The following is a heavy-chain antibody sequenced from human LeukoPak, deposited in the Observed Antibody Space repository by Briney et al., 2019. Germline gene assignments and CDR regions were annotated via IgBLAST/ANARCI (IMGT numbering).Heavy chain of an antibody. CDR1: GGSISSGGYS. CDR2: IYHSGST. V-gene: IGHV4-30-2*01. CDR3: ARGKIDDILTGYYPHFDY. J-gene: IGHJ4*02. Sequence: PSETLSLTCAVSGGSISSGGYSWSWIRQPPGKGLEWIGYIYHSGSTYYNPPLKSRVTISVDRSKNQFSLKLSSVTAADTAVYYCARGKIDDILTGYYPHFDYWGQGTLVTVSS. D-gene: IGHD3-9*01.